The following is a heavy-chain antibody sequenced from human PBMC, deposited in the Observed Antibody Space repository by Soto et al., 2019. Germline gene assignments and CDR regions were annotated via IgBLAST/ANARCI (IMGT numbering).Heavy chain of an antibody. CDR3: AIPPYDYGGNSGGY. V-gene: IGHV3-23*01. J-gene: IGHJ4*02. CDR2: ISGSGGST. CDR1: GFTFSSYA. D-gene: IGHD4-17*01. Sequence: EVQLLESGGGLVQPGGSLRLSCAASGFTFSSYATSWVRQAPGKGLEWVSAISGSGGSTYYADSVKGRFTISRDNSKNTLYLQMNSLRAEDTAVYYCAIPPYDYGGNSGGYWGQGTLVTVSS.